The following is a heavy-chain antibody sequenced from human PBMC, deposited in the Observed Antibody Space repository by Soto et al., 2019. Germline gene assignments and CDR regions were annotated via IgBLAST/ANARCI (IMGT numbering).Heavy chain of an antibody. Sequence: QLLESGGGLVQPGESLRLSCAASGFTLSLFGMTWVRQAPGKGLEWVSSMETDGRNYYGDSVKGRFTISIDNSENTLFLQMNSLRAEDTAVYYCAKPYGPLAFDYWGRGTLVTVS. V-gene: IGHV3-23*01. D-gene: IGHD3-10*01. CDR2: METDGRN. CDR3: AKPYGPLAFDY. J-gene: IGHJ4*02. CDR1: GFTLSLFG.